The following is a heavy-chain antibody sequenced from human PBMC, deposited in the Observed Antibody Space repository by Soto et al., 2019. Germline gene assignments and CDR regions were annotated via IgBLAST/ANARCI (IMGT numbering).Heavy chain of an antibody. CDR1: GGSFSGYY. V-gene: IGHV4-34*01. CDR2: INHSGST. D-gene: IGHD3-3*01. Sequence: SETLSLTCAVYGGSFSGYYWSWIRQPPGKGLEWIGEINHSGSTNYNPSLKSRVTISVDTSKNQFSLKLSSVTAADTAVYYCARGTPPQYYDFWSGYSSYYHYGMDVWGQGTTVTVSS. CDR3: ARGTPPQYYDFWSGYSSYYHYGMDV. J-gene: IGHJ6*02.